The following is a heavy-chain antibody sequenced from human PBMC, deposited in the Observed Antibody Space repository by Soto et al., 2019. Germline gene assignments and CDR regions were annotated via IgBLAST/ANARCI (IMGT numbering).Heavy chain of an antibody. J-gene: IGHJ4*02. CDR1: GFTFSSYA. CDR3: AKDRSEKVVPADTFDY. CDR2: ISGSGGST. D-gene: IGHD2-2*01. V-gene: IGHV3-23*01. Sequence: EVQLLESGGSLVQPGGSLRLSCAASGFTFSSYAMSWVRQAPGKGLEWVSAISGSGGSTYYADSVKGRFTISRDNSKNTLYLQMNSLRAEDTAVYYCAKDRSEKVVPADTFDYWGQGTLVTVSS.